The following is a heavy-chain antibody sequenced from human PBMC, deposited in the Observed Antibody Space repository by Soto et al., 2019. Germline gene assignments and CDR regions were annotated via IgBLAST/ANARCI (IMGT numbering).Heavy chain of an antibody. V-gene: IGHV1-46*03. CDR2: SNPSGGST. D-gene: IGHD2-2*01. CDR3: ARDSPPIVVVPAAMRGGGRYYYYYMDV. J-gene: IGHJ6*03. Sequence: GLEWMGISNPSGGSTSYAQKFQGRVTMTRDTSTSTVYMELSSLRSEDTAVYYCARDSPPIVVVPAAMRGGGRYYYYYMDVWGKGTTVTVSS.